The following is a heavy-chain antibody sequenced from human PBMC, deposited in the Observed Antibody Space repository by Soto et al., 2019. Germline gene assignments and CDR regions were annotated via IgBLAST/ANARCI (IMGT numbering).Heavy chain of an antibody. V-gene: IGHV3-48*01. D-gene: IGHD2-2*01. Sequence: GGSLRLSCAASGFTFISYSMNWVRQAPGKGLEWLSFISSSSTTIYKADSVKGRFTISRDNAKSSLFLQMNSLRGEDSAVYYCARTRGYCSSASCPIDGFDVWGQGTVVTVSS. CDR1: GFTFISYS. CDR3: ARTRGYCSSASCPIDGFDV. CDR2: ISSSSTTI. J-gene: IGHJ3*01.